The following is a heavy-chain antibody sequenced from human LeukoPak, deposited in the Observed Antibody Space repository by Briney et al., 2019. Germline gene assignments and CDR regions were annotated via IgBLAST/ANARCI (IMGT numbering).Heavy chain of an antibody. J-gene: IGHJ3*02. D-gene: IGHD4-17*01. V-gene: IGHV1-69*06. CDR3: ARIQDYGDPGDAFDI. CDR1: GGPFSSYA. CDR2: IIPIFGTA. Sequence: AASVKVSCKASGGPFSSYAISWVRQGPGQGLECMGGIIPIFGTANYAQKFLGRVTITADKSTSTAYMELSSLRSEDTAVYYCARIQDYGDPGDAFDIWGQGTMVTVSS.